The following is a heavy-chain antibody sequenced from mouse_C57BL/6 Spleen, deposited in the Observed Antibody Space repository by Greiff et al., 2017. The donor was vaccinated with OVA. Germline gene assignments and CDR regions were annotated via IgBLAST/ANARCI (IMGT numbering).Heavy chain of an antibody. Sequence: DVMLVESGGDLVKPGGSLKLSCAASGFTFSSYGMSWVRQTPDKRLEWVATISSGGSYTYYPDSVKGRFTISRDNAKNTLYLQMSSLKSEDTAMYYCARHEATVAYYFDYWGQGTTLTVSS. CDR2: ISSGGSYT. J-gene: IGHJ2*01. V-gene: IGHV5-6*02. CDR3: ARHEATVAYYFDY. CDR1: GFTFSSYG. D-gene: IGHD1-1*01.